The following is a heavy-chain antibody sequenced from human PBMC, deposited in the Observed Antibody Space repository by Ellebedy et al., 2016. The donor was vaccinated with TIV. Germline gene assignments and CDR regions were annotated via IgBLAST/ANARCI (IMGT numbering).Heavy chain of an antibody. V-gene: IGHV1-3*01. CDR3: ARYPDYDSSGYFLY. D-gene: IGHD3-22*01. CDR2: INAGNGNT. J-gene: IGHJ4*02. CDR1: GGTFSSYA. Sequence: ASVKVSCXASGGTFSSYAMHWVRQAPGQRLEWMGWINAGNGNTKYSQKFQGRVTITRDTSASTAYMELSSLRSEDTAVYYCARYPDYDSSGYFLYWGQGTLVTVSS.